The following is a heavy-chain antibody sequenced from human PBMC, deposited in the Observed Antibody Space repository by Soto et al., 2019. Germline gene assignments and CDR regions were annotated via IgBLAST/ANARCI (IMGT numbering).Heavy chain of an antibody. CDR3: ARDVAGRNGLYGRDYYYCYGMDV. D-gene: IGHD2-21*02. J-gene: IGHJ6*02. Sequence: EVQLVESGGGLVKPGGSLRLSCAASGFTFSSYSMNWVRQAPGKGLEWVSSISSSSSYIYYADSVKGRFTISRDNAKNSLYLQITSLRAEDTAVYYCARDVAGRNGLYGRDYYYCYGMDVWGQGTTVTVSS. V-gene: IGHV3-21*01. CDR2: ISSSSSYI. CDR1: GFTFSSYS.